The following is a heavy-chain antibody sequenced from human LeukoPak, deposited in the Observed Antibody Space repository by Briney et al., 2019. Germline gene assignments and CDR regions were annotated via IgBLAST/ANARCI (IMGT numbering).Heavy chain of an antibody. D-gene: IGHD3-22*01. V-gene: IGHV4-59*01. J-gene: IGHJ4*02. CDR2: TYYSGNT. CDR3: ARVFNDSSGYPFDY. CDR1: GGSMGSYY. Sequence: PSETLSLTCTVSGGSMGSYYWSSIRQPPGKGLEWIGYTYYSGNTNCNPSLKSRVTISVDTSKNQFSLKVSSVTAADTAVYYCARVFNDSSGYPFDYWGQGTLVTVSS.